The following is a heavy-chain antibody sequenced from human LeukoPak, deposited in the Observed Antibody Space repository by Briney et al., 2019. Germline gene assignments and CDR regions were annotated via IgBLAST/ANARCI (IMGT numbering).Heavy chain of an antibody. V-gene: IGHV1-3*01. CDR3: ARLHIVVVTAHFDY. J-gene: IGHJ4*02. CDR1: GYTFTSYA. CDR2: INAGNGNT. Sequence: VASVKVSCKASGYTFTSYAMHWVRQAPGQRLEWMGWINAGNGNTKYSQKFQGRVTITRDTSASTAYMELSSLRSEDTAVYYCARLHIVVVTAHFDYWGQGTLVTVSS. D-gene: IGHD2-21*02.